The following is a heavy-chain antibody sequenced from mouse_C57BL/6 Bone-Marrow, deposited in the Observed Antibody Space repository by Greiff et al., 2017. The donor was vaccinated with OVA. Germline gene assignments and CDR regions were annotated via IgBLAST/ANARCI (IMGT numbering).Heavy chain of an antibody. J-gene: IGHJ4*01. Sequence: VQLQQPGAELVKPGASVKLSCKASGYTFTSYWITWVKQRPGQGLEWIGDIYPGSGSTNYNEKFKSKATLTVYTSSSTAYMQLSSLTSEESAVYYCAILYDGYYYAMDYWGQGTSVTVSS. CDR3: AILYDGYYYAMDY. CDR1: GYTFTSYW. CDR2: IYPGSGST. D-gene: IGHD1-1*01. V-gene: IGHV1-55*01.